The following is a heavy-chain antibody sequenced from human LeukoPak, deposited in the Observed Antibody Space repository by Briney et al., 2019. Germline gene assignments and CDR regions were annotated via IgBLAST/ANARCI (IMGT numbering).Heavy chain of an antibody. CDR1: VFTFSSYS. D-gene: IGHD3-3*01. V-gene: IGHV3-30*04. CDR3: ARDRTRFLEWLTY. J-gene: IGHJ4*02. CDR2: ISYDGSNK. Sequence: TGGSLRLSCAASVFTFSSYSMHWVRQAPGKGLEWVAVISYDGSNKYYADSVKGRFTISRDNSKNTLYLQMNSLRAEDTAVYYCARDRTRFLEWLTYWGQGTLVTVSS.